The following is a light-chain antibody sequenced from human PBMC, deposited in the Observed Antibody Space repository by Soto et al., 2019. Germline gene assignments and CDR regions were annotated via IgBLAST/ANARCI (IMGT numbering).Light chain of an antibody. CDR2: GEP. V-gene: IGKV3-20*01. J-gene: IGKJ5*01. CDR3: QKYGSSPIT. CDR1: QSVSSR. Sequence: EIVLTQSPGTLSLSPGESATLSCRASQSVSSRLAWYQQKPGQAPRLLISGEPSRATGIPDRFSGSGSATDLTLTISSLEPEDFALYYCQKYGSSPITCGQGTRLEI.